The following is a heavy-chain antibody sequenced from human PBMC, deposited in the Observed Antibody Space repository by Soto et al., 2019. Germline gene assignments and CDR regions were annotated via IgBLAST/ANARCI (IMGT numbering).Heavy chain of an antibody. D-gene: IGHD2-21*02. CDR2: ISYDGSNK. Sequence: LRLSCAASGFTFSSYAMHWVRQAPGKGLEWVAVISYDGSNKYYADSVKGRFTISRDNSKNTLYLQMNSLRAEDTAVYYCARGLRFRYGMDVWGQGTTVTVSS. V-gene: IGHV3-30-3*01. CDR3: ARGLRFRYGMDV. CDR1: GFTFSSYA. J-gene: IGHJ6*02.